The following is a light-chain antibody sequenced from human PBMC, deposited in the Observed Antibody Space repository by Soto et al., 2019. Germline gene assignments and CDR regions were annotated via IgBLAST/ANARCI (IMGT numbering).Light chain of an antibody. CDR1: QSVSSY. J-gene: IGKJ5*01. CDR3: QQRNIWPRN. Sequence: EIVLTQSPATLSLSPGERATLSCRASQSVSSYLAWYQQKPGQAPRLLIYDASNRATGIPARFSGSGSGTDFTLTISSLEPEDFAVYYCQQRNIWPRNFGQGTRLEIK. CDR2: DAS. V-gene: IGKV3-11*01.